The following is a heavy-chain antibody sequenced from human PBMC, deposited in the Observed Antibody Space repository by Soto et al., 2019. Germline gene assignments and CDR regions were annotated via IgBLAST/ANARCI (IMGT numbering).Heavy chain of an antibody. D-gene: IGHD6-19*01. CDR3: AHVVGLEQWLYRLDH. J-gene: IGHJ4*02. CDR2: IYWDDDK. V-gene: IGHV2-5*02. CDR1: GFSLTTTGVG. Sequence: QITLKESGPSLVNPTQTLTLTCTFSGFSLTTTGVGVVWIRQPPGKALEWLALIYWDDDKHYSPSLRSRLTVTKDTTKNQVVLTLTNVDPADTGTYFCAHVVGLEQWLYRLDHWGQGTLVTVSS.